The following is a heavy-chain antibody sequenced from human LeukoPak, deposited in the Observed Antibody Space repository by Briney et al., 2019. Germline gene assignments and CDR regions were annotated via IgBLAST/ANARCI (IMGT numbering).Heavy chain of an antibody. CDR1: GGSISSYY. D-gene: IGHD6-6*01. CDR3: ARGIAARPRYFDY. J-gene: IGHJ4*02. CDR2: IYTSGST. Sequence: PSETLSLTCTVSGGSISSYYWSWIRQPPGKGLEWIGYIYTSGSTNYNPSLKSRVTISVDTSKNQSSLKLSSVTAADTAVYYCARGIAARPRYFDYWGQGTLVTVSS. V-gene: IGHV4-4*09.